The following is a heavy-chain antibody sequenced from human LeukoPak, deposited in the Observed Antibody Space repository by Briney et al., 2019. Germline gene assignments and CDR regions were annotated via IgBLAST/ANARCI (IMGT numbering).Heavy chain of an antibody. CDR1: GGSISSSSYY. V-gene: IGHV4-39*07. Sequence: PSETLSLTCTVSGGSISSSSYYWGWIRQPPGKGLEWIGSIYYSGSTYYNPSLKSRVTISVDTSKNQFSLKLSSVTAADTAVYYCARALIDRSRGWTYYYYMDVWGKGTTVTISS. CDR3: ARALIDRSRGWTYYYYMDV. D-gene: IGHD3/OR15-3a*01. CDR2: IYYSGST. J-gene: IGHJ6*03.